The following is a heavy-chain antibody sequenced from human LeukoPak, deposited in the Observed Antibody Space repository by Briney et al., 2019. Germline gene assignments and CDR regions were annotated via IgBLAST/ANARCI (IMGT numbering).Heavy chain of an antibody. Sequence: PGGSLRLSCAASGFTFNNYWIHWVRQAPGEGLVWVSRINGDGSTTSYTDSVEGRFTISRDNAKNTLYLQMNSLRAEDTAVYYCARVSGTNWVDYWGQGTLVTVSS. J-gene: IGHJ4*02. CDR2: INGDGSTT. CDR3: ARVSGTNWVDY. V-gene: IGHV3-74*01. D-gene: IGHD2-8*01. CDR1: GFTFNNYW.